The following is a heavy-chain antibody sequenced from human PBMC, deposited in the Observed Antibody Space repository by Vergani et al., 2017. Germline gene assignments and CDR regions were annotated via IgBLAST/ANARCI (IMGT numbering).Heavy chain of an antibody. CDR3: ARDRAVGSSSWIGLDP. CDR1: GYTFTGYY. Sequence: QVQLVQSGAEVKKPGASVKVSCKASGYTFTGYYMHWVRQAPGQGLEWMGGIIPIFGTANYAQKFQGRVTITADESTSTAYMELSSLRSEDTAVYYCARDRAVGSSSWIGLDPWGQGTLVTVSS. V-gene: IGHV1-69*01. D-gene: IGHD6-13*01. CDR2: IIPIFGTA. J-gene: IGHJ5*02.